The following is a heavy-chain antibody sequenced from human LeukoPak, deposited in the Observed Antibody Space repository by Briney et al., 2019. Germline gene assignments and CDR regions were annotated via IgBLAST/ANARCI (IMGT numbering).Heavy chain of an antibody. CDR1: GDILSNNNAA. J-gene: IGHJ3*02. CDR3: ASFSLRGSDAFDI. D-gene: IGHD3-16*01. V-gene: IGHV6-1*01. CDR2: TYYRSKWYT. Sequence: SQTLSLTCALSGDILSNNNAAWHWIRQSPSRGLEWLERTYYRSKWYTDYAVSVSSRITINPDASKNQFSLQLNSVTPEDTAVYYCASFSLRGSDAFDIWGQGTMVTVSS.